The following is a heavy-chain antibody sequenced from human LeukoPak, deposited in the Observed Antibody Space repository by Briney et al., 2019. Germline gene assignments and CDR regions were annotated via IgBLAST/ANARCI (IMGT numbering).Heavy chain of an antibody. Sequence: APGKSPGRVSEYTFTDYSMHGVRQAPGQRLEWMGWINPNSGGPNYSQKFQGWATSNTDTPITTTYMGLSTRRSDNPPSHNCAVTSSGTDFAHWGQGTLVTVYS. CDR3: AVTSSGTDFAH. CDR2: INPNSGGP. J-gene: IGHJ4*02. V-gene: IGHV1-2*04. CDR1: EYTFTDYS. D-gene: IGHD6-19*01.